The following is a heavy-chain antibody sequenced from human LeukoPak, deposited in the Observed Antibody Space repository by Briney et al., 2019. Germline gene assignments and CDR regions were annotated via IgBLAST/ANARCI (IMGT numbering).Heavy chain of an antibody. Sequence: GGSLRLSCAASGFTFSSYWMSWVRQAPGKGLEWVANINRDGGEKYYVDSVKGRFTISRDNAKNSLYLQMNSLRADDTAVYYCVKDSPPRYSGSPPAYWGQGTLVTVSS. CDR3: VKDSPPRYSGSPPAY. CDR2: INRDGGEK. V-gene: IGHV3-7*03. D-gene: IGHD1-26*01. J-gene: IGHJ4*02. CDR1: GFTFSSYW.